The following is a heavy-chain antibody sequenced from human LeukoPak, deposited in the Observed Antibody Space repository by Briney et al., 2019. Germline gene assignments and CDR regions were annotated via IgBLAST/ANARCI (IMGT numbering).Heavy chain of an antibody. V-gene: IGHV3-9*03. J-gene: IGHJ3*02. D-gene: IGHD5-12*01. CDR1: GFTFDDYA. CDR2: ISWNSGSI. CDR3: AQKGGSNDAFDI. Sequence: GGSLRLSCAASGFTFDDYAMHWVRQAPGKGLEWVSGISWNSGSIGYADSVKGRFTISRDNAKNSLYLQMNSLRAEDMALYYCAQKGGSNDAFDIWGQGTMVTVSS.